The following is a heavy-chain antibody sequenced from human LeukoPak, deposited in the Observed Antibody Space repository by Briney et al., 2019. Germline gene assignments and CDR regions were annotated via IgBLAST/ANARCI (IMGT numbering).Heavy chain of an antibody. V-gene: IGHV4-59*01. CDR1: GGSISSYD. J-gene: IGHJ6*02. D-gene: IGHD5-12*01. CDR2: IYYSGST. CDR3: PRDRSYSGYDLSYGMDV. Sequence: SETLSLTCTVSGGSISSYDWSWIRQPPGKGLEWIGYIYYSGSTNYNPSLKSRVTISVDTCKNQFSLKLSSVTAADTAVYYCPRDRSYSGYDLSYGMDVWGQGTTVTVSS.